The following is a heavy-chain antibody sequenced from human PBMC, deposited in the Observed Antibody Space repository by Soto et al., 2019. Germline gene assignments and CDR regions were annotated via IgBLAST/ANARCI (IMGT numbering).Heavy chain of an antibody. CDR1: GFTFSSYG. V-gene: IGHV3-33*01. CDR2: IWYDGSNK. J-gene: IGHJ4*02. Sequence: QVQMVESGVGVVQPGRSLRLSCAASGFTFSSYGMHWVRQAPGKGLERVAVIWYDGSNKYYADSVKGRFTISRDNSKNTLYLQMNSLRAEDTAVYYCARDYDSSGYPRYYFDYWGQGTLVTVSS. D-gene: IGHD3-22*01. CDR3: ARDYDSSGYPRYYFDY.